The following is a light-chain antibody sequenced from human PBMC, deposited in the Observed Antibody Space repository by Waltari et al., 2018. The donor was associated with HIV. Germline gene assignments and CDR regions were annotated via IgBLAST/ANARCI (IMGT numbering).Light chain of an antibody. CDR1: TSNIGSNF. CDR2: CDD. J-gene: IGLJ3*02. V-gene: IGLV1-47*01. Sequence: QSVLTQPPSTSGTPGQTVTISCSGSTSNIGSNFVYWYQQLPGTAPTLLIDCDDPRPAVVPYRFSVSKSGTSASLAISVLLSEDEAEYYCATWDDSLSGVLFGGGTKLTVL. CDR3: ATWDDSLSGVL.